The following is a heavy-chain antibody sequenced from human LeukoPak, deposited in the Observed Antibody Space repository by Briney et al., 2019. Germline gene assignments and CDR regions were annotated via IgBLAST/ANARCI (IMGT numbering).Heavy chain of an antibody. J-gene: IGHJ4*02. Sequence: GGSLRLSCAASGFTFSSYGMHWVRQAPGKGLEWVAFIRYDGSNKYYADSVKGRFTISRDNSKNTLYLQMNSLRAEDTAVYYCAKDLGGSWSTFDYWGQGTLVTVSS. CDR3: AKDLGGSWSTFDY. D-gene: IGHD3-16*01. V-gene: IGHV3-30*02. CDR2: IRYDGSNK. CDR1: GFTFSSYG.